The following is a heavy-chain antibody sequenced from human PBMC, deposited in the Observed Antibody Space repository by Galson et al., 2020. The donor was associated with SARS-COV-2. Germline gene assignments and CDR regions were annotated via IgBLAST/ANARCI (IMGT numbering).Heavy chain of an antibody. J-gene: IGHJ6*02. CDR1: GFTFSSYA. CDR2: ISYDGSNK. CDR3: ARDSGAFMDV. D-gene: IGHD1-26*01. V-gene: IGHV3-30-3*01. Sequence: LKISCAASGFTFSSYAMHWVRQAPGKGLEWVAVISYDGSNKYYADSVKGRFTISRDNSKNTLYLQMNSLRAEDTAVYYCARDSGAFMDVWGQGTTVTVSS.